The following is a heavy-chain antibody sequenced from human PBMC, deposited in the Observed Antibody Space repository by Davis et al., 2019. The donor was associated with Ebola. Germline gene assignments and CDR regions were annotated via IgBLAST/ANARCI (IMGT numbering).Heavy chain of an antibody. Sequence: MPSETLSLTCSVSAGSISSGDSYWGWIRQPPGKGLEWLGEINHSGSTHYNPSLQSRVTFSVDTSKNQFSLNLRSMTAADTAVYYCARRLSSPYFDYWGQGILVTVSS. CDR1: AGSISSGDSY. CDR3: ARRLSSPYFDY. D-gene: IGHD6-13*01. CDR2: INHSGST. V-gene: IGHV4-39*01. J-gene: IGHJ4*02.